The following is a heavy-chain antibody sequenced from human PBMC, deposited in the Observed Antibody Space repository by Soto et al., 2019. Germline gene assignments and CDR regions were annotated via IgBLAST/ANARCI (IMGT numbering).Heavy chain of an antibody. D-gene: IGHD6-19*01. CDR2: IIPIFGTA. Sequence: QVQLVQSGAEVKKPGASVKVSCKASGGTFSSYAISWVRQAPGQGLEGMGGIIPIFGTANYAQKFQGRVTITADKSTSTAYMELSSMRSEDTAVYYWARGWSDSSGWFYFDYWGQGTLVTVSS. CDR3: ARGWSDSSGWFYFDY. CDR1: GGTFSSYA. V-gene: IGHV1-69*06. J-gene: IGHJ4*02.